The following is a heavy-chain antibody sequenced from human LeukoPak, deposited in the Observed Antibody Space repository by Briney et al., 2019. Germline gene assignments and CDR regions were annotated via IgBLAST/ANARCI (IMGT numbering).Heavy chain of an antibody. CDR3: ARDRTGSGWYWVDY. CDR1: GDSVSSNSAA. Sequence: SQTLSLTCAISGDSVSSNSAAWNWIRQSPSSGLGWLGRTYYRAKWYNDYAVCVKSRITMNIDTSKNQFYLQLYAVTPEDTAVYYCARDRTGSGWYWVDYWGQGTLVTVSS. D-gene: IGHD6-19*01. V-gene: IGHV6-1*01. CDR2: TYYRAKWYN. J-gene: IGHJ4*02.